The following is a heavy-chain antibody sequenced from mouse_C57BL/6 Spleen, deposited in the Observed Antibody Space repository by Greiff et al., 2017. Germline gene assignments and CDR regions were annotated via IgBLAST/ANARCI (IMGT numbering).Heavy chain of an antibody. J-gene: IGHJ4*01. CDR3: AKNEKIHYYAMDY. Sequence: VQRVESGPGLVQPSQSLSIPCTVSGFSLTSYGVHWVRQSPGKGLEWLGVIWRGGSTDYNAAFMSRLSITKDNSKSQVFFKMNSLQADDTAIYYCAKNEKIHYYAMDYWGQGTSVTVSS. CDR2: IWRGGST. CDR1: GFSLTSYG. V-gene: IGHV2-5*01.